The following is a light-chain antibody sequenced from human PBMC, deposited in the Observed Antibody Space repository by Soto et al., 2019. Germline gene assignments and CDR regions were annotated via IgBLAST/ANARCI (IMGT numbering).Light chain of an antibody. Sequence: EIRMTLSLSTLSGYPGERATLSCRASQSVRSELAWYQQKPGQSPMVLIYGTSTRATGIPARFSGSGSGTEFTLTIISLQSDDFAVYYCQQYNDWPPGTFGQVTKVAIK. CDR2: GTS. V-gene: IGKV3-15*01. J-gene: IGKJ1*01. CDR1: QSVRSE. CDR3: QQYNDWPPGT.